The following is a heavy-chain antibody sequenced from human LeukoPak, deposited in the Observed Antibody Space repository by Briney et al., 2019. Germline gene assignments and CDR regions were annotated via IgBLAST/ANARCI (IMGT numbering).Heavy chain of an antibody. V-gene: IGHV4-39*07. CDR1: GGSISSSSYY. Sequence: SETLSLTCNVSGGSISSSSYYWGWIRQPPGKGLEWIGSIYYSGSTYYNPSLKSRVTISVDTSKNQFSLKLSSVTAADTAVYYCARVIVVVTAPRWFDPWGQGTLVTVSS. D-gene: IGHD2-21*02. CDR2: IYYSGST. J-gene: IGHJ5*02. CDR3: ARVIVVVTAPRWFDP.